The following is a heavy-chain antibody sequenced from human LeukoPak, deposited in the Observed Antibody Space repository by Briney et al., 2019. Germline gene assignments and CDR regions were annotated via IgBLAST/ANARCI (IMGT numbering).Heavy chain of an antibody. CDR2: ISGSGGST. CDR3: AKRGVVIRVILVGFHKEAYYFDS. V-gene: IGHV3-23*01. D-gene: IGHD3-22*01. J-gene: IGHJ4*02. CDR1: GITLSNYG. Sequence: GGSLRLSYAVSGITLSNYGMSWVRQAPGKGLGSVAGISGSGGSTYYADSVKGRFTVSRDNPKNTLYLQMNSLRAEDTAFYFCAKRGVVIRVILVGFHKEAYYFDSWGQGALVTVSS.